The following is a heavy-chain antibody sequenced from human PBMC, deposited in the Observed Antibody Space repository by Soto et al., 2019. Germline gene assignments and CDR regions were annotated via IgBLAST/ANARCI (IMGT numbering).Heavy chain of an antibody. CDR1: GFAFSNYS. J-gene: IGHJ4*02. Sequence: EVQLVESGGGLVKPGGSLRLSCAASGFAFSNYSMHWVRQAPGKGLEWVSFISSSSSYIYFAESVKGRFTISRDNAKNSLYLQMNSLRAEDTAVYYCARDHTDYDFSSGYFDYWGQGTLVTVSS. V-gene: IGHV3-21*05. D-gene: IGHD3-3*01. CDR3: ARDHTDYDFSSGYFDY. CDR2: ISSSSSYI.